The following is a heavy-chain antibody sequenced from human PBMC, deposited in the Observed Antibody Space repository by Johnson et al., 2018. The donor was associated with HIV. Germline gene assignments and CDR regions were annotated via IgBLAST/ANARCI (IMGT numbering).Heavy chain of an antibody. D-gene: IGHD6-19*01. CDR3: ASTSSGWFYAFDI. CDR2: ISYDGSNK. CDR1: GFTFSGYA. V-gene: IGHV3-30-3*02. Sequence: QVQLVESGGGVVQPGRSLRLSCAASGFTFSGYAMHWVRQAPGKGLEWVAVISYDGSNKYYADSVKGRFTISRDNSKNTLYLQMNSLRAEDTAVYYCASTSSGWFYAFDIWGQGTMVTVSS. J-gene: IGHJ3*02.